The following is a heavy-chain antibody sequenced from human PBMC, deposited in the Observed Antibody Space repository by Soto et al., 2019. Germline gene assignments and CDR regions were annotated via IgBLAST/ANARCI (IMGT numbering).Heavy chain of an antibody. Sequence: SETLSLTCTVSGDSSVCSSSYYWGWIRQPPGKGLEWIGSIYYTGNTFYSPSFRSRLTISVDTSKSQFSLKLRSVTAADTATYYCASEVSSTDGMDVWGQGTTVTV. D-gene: IGHD2-15*01. CDR3: ASEVSSTDGMDV. J-gene: IGHJ6*02. CDR2: IYYTGNT. V-gene: IGHV4-39*01. CDR1: GDSSVCSSSYY.